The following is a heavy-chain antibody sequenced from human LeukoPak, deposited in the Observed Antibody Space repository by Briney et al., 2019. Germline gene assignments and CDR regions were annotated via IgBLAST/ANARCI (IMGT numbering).Heavy chain of an antibody. CDR1: GFTFSTYA. J-gene: IGHJ6*02. D-gene: IGHD1-26*01. CDR2: ISGSRGST. V-gene: IGHV3-23*01. Sequence: GGSLRLSCAASGFTFSTYAMNWVRQAPGKGLEWVSAISGSRGSTYYADSVKGRFTISRDNSKNTLYLHMNTLRAEDTAVYYCVIVSSPIVGATTGFYYFGMDVWGQGTTVTVSS. CDR3: VIVSSPIVGATTGFYYFGMDV.